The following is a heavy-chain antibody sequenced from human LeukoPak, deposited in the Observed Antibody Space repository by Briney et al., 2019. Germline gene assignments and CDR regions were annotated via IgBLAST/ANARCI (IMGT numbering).Heavy chain of an antibody. D-gene: IGHD2-2*01. CDR1: GGSFSGYY. Sequence: ASETLSLTCAVYGGSFSGYYWSWIRQPPGKGLEWIGEINHSGSTNYNPSLKSRVTISVDTSKNQFSLELSSVTAADTAVYYCARGNDIVVVPAAHDRGFDYWGQGTLVTVSS. J-gene: IGHJ4*02. CDR3: ARGNDIVVVPAAHDRGFDY. CDR2: INHSGST. V-gene: IGHV4-34*01.